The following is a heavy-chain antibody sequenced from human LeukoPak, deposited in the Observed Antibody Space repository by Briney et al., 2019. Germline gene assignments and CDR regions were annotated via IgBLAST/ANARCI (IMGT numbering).Heavy chain of an antibody. J-gene: IGHJ3*02. V-gene: IGHV3-7*03. CDR2: IKQDGSEK. Sequence: GGSLRLSCAASGFTFSSYWMSWVRRAPGKGLEWVANIKQDGSEKYYVDSVRGRFTISRDNTKNSLYLQMNSLTAEDTAVYYCARGGIRTFDIWGQGTMVTVSS. D-gene: IGHD3-10*01. CDR3: ARGGIRTFDI. CDR1: GFTFSSYW.